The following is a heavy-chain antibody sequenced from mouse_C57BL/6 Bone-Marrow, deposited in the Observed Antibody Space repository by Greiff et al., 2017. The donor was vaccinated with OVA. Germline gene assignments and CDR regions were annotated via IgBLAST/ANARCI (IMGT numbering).Heavy chain of an antibody. Sequence: QVQLQQSGAELMKPGASVKLSCKATGYTFTGYWIEWVKQRPGHGLEWIGEILPGSGSTNYNEKFKGKATLTADKSSSTAYMELRSLTSEDSAVYFCARDGYSSSYAMDYWGQGTSVTVSS. V-gene: IGHV1-9*01. J-gene: IGHJ4*01. CDR2: ILPGSGST. CDR1: GYTFTGYW. D-gene: IGHD1-1*01. CDR3: ARDGYSSSYAMDY.